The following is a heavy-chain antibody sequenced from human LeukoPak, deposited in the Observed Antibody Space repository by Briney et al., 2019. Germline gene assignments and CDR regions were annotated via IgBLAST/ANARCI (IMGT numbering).Heavy chain of an antibody. V-gene: IGHV1-2*02. Sequence: ASVKVSCKASGYTFTGYYMHWVRQAPGQGLEWMGWINPNSGGTNYAQKFQGRVTMTRDTSINTAYMELSRLRSDDTAVYYCAREPWYCGGDCYSAQYFQHWGQGTLVTVSS. CDR3: AREPWYCGGDCYSAQYFQH. J-gene: IGHJ1*01. CDR1: GYTFTGYY. CDR2: INPNSGGT. D-gene: IGHD2-21*02.